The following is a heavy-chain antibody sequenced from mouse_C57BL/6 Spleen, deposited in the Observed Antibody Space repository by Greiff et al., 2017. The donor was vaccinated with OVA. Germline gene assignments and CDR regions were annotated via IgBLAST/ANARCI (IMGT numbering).Heavy chain of an antibody. J-gene: IGHJ3*01. V-gene: IGHV14-4*01. D-gene: IGHD1-1*01. CDR3: TTITTVVADAY. Sequence: VQLQQSGAELVRPGASVKLSCTASGFNIKDDYMHWVKQRPEQGLEWIGWIDPENGDTEYASKFQGKATITADTSSNTAYLQLSSLTSEDTAVYYCTTITTVVADAYWGQGTLVTVSA. CDR1: GFNIKDDY. CDR2: IDPENGDT.